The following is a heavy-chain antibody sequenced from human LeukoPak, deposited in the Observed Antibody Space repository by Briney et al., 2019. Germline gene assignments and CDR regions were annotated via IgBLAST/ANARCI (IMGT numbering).Heavy chain of an antibody. D-gene: IGHD6-13*01. V-gene: IGHV4-4*07. CDR1: GGSISSYY. CDR2: IDTSGNT. J-gene: IGHJ6*03. Sequence: PSETLSLTCTVSGGSISSYYWSWIRQPAGKGLEWIGRIDTSGNTNYKPSLKSRFPMSVDTSKNQFSLKLSSVTAADTAVYYCARVAAAGTGIFVNFYYSMDIWGKGTTVTISS. CDR3: ARVAAAGTGIFVNFYYSMDI.